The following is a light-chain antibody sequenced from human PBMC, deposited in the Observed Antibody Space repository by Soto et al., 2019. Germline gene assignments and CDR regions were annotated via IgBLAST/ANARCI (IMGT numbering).Light chain of an antibody. CDR1: QSISSK. CDR3: QQRSNWPGT. J-gene: IGKJ1*01. V-gene: IGKV3-15*01. Sequence: EIKMAQSPDTLSVSPGERATLSCRASQSISSKLAWYQQRPGQAPRLLIYGASTRATGVPVRFRGGGSGTEFTLTISGLQSEDFAVYYCQQRSNWPGTFGQGTKVEIK. CDR2: GAS.